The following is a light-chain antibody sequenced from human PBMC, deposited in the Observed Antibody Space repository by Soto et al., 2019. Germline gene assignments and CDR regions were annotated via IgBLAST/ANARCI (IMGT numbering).Light chain of an antibody. CDR2: RNN. CDR1: SSNIGSNY. V-gene: IGLV1-47*01. CDR3: AAWDDTLGGYV. Sequence: QSVLTQPPSASGTPGQRVTISCSGSSSNIGSNYVYWYQQLPGTAPKLLIYRNNQRPSGVPDRFSGSKSGTSASLAISGLGSEDEVDYYCAAWDDTLGGYVSGPGTKVPVL. J-gene: IGLJ1*01.